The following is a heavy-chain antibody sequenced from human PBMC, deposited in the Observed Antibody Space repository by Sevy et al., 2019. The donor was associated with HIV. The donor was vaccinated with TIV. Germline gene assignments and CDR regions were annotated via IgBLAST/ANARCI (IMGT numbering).Heavy chain of an antibody. CDR3: ARDRDITFGGGDAFDI. J-gene: IGHJ3*02. CDR1: GGTFGTYT. V-gene: IGHV1-69*13. CDR2: IIPVFRTS. Sequence: ASVKVSCKASGGTFGTYTINWLRQAPGQGLEWMGGIIPVFRTSNYAQKFQGRLTIIADESTTTAYMELSSLISEDSAVYYCARDRDITFGGGDAFDIWGHGTMVTVSS. D-gene: IGHD3-16*01.